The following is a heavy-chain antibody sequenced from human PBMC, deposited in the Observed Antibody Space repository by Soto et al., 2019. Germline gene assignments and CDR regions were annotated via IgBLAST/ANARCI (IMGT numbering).Heavy chain of an antibody. CDR2: ISGSGGST. Sequence: PGKGLEWVSAISGSGGSTYYADSVKGRFIISRDNYKNTLYLQMNILRAEHTAVYYCFLFQAKDVIRDYLPVVAFLLTRSSDL. J-gene: IGHJ2*01. CDR3: FLFQAKDVIRDYLPVVAFLLTRSSDL. V-gene: IGHV3-23*01. D-gene: IGHD3-9*01.